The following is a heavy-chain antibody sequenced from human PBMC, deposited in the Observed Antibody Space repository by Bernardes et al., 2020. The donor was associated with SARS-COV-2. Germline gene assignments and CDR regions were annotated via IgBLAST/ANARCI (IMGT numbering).Heavy chain of an antibody. V-gene: IGHV4-34*01. CDR3: ARGMEGRGVRTGSEVVTTVNSAFVS. J-gene: IGHJ4*02. Sequence: SETLSLTCAVYGGSFSDYSWGWIRQSPGKGLEWIGEISHSGSTKYNPSLKSRVSMSVDTSKNQFSLKLTSVTAADTAVYFCARGMEGRGVRTGSEVVTTVNSAFVSWGQGTAVVVSS. CDR2: ISHSGST. CDR1: GGSFSDYS. D-gene: IGHD4-17*01.